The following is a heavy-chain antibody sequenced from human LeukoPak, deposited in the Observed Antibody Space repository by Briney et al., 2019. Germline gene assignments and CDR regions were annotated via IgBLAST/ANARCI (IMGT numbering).Heavy chain of an antibody. Sequence: GRSLRLSCAASGFTFSNYGMHWVRQAPGKGLEWVAVIPYDGSNKYYTDSVKGRVTISRDSSKNTLYLQMNSLRAEDAAVYYCAKPEYYDSSGSYFDYWGQGSLVTVSS. CDR3: AKPEYYDSSGSYFDY. CDR1: GFTFSNYG. D-gene: IGHD3-22*01. CDR2: IPYDGSNK. V-gene: IGHV3-30*18. J-gene: IGHJ4*02.